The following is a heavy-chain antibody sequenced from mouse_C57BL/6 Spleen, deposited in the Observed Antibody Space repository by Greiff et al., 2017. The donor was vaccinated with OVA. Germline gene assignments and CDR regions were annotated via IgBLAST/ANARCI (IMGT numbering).Heavy chain of an antibody. J-gene: IGHJ4*01. D-gene: IGHD2-4*01. V-gene: IGHV1-53*01. CDR2: INPSNGGT. Sequence: QVQLKQPGTELVKPGASVKLSCKASGYTFTSYWMHWVKQRPGQGLEWIGNINPSNGGTNYNEKFKSKATLTVDKSSSTAYMQLSSLTSEDSAVYYCARHDYFYYAMDYWGQGTSVTVSS. CDR3: ARHDYFYYAMDY. CDR1: GYTFTSYW.